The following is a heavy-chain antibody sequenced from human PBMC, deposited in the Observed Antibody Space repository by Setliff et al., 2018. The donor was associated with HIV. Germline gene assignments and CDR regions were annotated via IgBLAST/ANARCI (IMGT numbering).Heavy chain of an antibody. CDR1: GFTFSNWN. CDR2: ISGGSGYI. CDR3: ARSLYGGFGAPDS. Sequence: GESLKISCAASGFTFSNWNMNWVRQAPGKGLEWVSSISGGSGYIYYADSVKGRFTISRDDAKNSLFLQINSLRAEDTAVYYCARSLYGGFGAPDSWGQGTLVTVSS. D-gene: IGHD5-12*01. J-gene: IGHJ4*02. V-gene: IGHV3-21*01.